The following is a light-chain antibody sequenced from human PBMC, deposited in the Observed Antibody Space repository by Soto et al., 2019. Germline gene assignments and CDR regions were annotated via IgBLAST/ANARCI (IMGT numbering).Light chain of an antibody. CDR2: DAS. CDR1: QSVSSY. CDR3: QQRSNGPLT. J-gene: IGKJ5*01. V-gene: IGKV3-11*01. Sequence: EIVLTQSPATLSLSPGERATLSCRASQSVSSYLAWYQQKTGQAPRLLIYDASNRATGIPARFSGSGSGTDCTLTLSSLEPEDFAVYYCQQRSNGPLTFGQGTRLEIK.